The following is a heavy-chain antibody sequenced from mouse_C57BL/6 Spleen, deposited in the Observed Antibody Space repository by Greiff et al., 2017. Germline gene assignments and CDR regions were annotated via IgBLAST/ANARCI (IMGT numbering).Heavy chain of an antibody. Sequence: QFQLQHSDAELVKPGASVKISCKASGYTFTDHTIHWMQQRPEQGLEWIGYIYPRDGSNKYNEKFKGKATLTADKSSSTAYMQLNSLTSEDSSVYFCARGNRGYAMDYWGQGTSVTVSS. CDR2: IYPRDGSN. V-gene: IGHV1-78*01. D-gene: IGHD2-1*01. CDR1: GYTFTDHT. J-gene: IGHJ4*01. CDR3: ARGNRGYAMDY.